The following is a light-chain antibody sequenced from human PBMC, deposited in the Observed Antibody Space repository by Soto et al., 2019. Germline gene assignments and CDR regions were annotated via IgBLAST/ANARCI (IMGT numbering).Light chain of an antibody. J-gene: IGKJ1*01. CDR2: GAS. CDR1: QSVSSD. V-gene: IGKV3-15*01. Sequence: EIVMAQSPATLSLSLGERATLSCRASQSVSSDLAWYHQKPGQAPRLLIYGASTRATGIPARFSGSGSGTEFTLTINSLQSEDFAVYYCQQYNNWPRTFGQGTKVDI. CDR3: QQYNNWPRT.